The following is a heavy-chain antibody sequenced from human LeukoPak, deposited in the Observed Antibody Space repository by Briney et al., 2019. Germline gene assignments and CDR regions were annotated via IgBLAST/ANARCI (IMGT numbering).Heavy chain of an antibody. CDR1: GYTFTGYY. Sequence: GASVKVSCTASGYTFTGYYMHWVRQAPGQGLEWMGWINPNSGGTNYAQKFQGRVTMTRDTSISTAYMELSRLRSDDTAVYYCARDSTGYYDSSGYYGFDYWGQGTLVTVSS. D-gene: IGHD3-22*01. CDR3: ARDSTGYYDSSGYYGFDY. V-gene: IGHV1-2*02. J-gene: IGHJ4*02. CDR2: INPNSGGT.